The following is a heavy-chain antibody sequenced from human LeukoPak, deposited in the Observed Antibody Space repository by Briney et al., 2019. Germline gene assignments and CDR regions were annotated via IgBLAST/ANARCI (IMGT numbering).Heavy chain of an antibody. CDR2: IIPIFGTA. V-gene: IGHV1-69*01. D-gene: IGHD3-22*01. CDR1: GGTFSSYA. CDR3: ASPPIHYYDSSGYPYYFDY. Sequence: SVKLSCKASGGTFSSYAISWVRQAPGQGLEWMGGIIPIFGTANYAQKFQGRVTITADESTSTAYMELSSLRSEDTAVYYCASPPIHYYDSSGYPYYFDYWGQGTLVTVSS. J-gene: IGHJ4*02.